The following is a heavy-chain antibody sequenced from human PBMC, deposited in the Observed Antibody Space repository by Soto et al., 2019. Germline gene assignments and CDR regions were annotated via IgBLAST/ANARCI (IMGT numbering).Heavy chain of an antibody. V-gene: IGHV3-21*01. Sequence: GGSLRLSCAASGFTFSSYSMNWVRQAPGKGLEWVSSISSSSSYIYYADSVKGRFTISRDNAKNSLYLQMNSLRAEDTAVYYCASPTDSSGYHSDYCGQGTQVTVSS. CDR3: ASPTDSSGYHSDY. D-gene: IGHD3-22*01. CDR1: GFTFSSYS. CDR2: ISSSSSYI. J-gene: IGHJ4*02.